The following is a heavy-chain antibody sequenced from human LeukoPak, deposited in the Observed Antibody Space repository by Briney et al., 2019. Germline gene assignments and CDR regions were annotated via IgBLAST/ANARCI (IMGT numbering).Heavy chain of an antibody. Sequence: GGSLRLSCTASGFTFTSYGMNWVRQAPGKGLEWVSFMDTSGSYIYYGDSLKGRVTISRDNAKNSLYLQMNGLRAEDTAVYYCARGRSITLLRGVAMSDGFDIWGQGAMVTVSS. CDR1: GFTFTSYG. J-gene: IGHJ3*02. CDR3: ARGRSITLLRGVAMSDGFDI. V-gene: IGHV3-21*01. D-gene: IGHD3-10*01. CDR2: MDTSGSYI.